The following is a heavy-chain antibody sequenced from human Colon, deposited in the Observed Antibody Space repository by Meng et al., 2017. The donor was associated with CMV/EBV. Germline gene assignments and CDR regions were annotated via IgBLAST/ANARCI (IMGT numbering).Heavy chain of an antibody. V-gene: IGHV3-30*02. CDR1: TFSSYG. D-gene: IGHD6-19*01. CDR3: AKDRPSIGRIAVAGPGDY. J-gene: IGHJ4*02. CDR2: IRYDGSNK. Sequence: TFSSYGMHWVRQAPGKGLEWVAFIRYDGSNKYYADSVKGRFTISRDNSKNTLYLQMNSLRAEDTAVYYCAKDRPSIGRIAVAGPGDYWGQGTLVTVSS.